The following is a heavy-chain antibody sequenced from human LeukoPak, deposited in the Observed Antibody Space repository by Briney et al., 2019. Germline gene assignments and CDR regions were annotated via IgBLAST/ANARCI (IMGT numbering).Heavy chain of an antibody. V-gene: IGHV3-21*01. CDR1: GFTFSSYS. Sequence: GGSLRLSCAASGFTFSSYSMNCVRQAPGKGLEWVSSISSSSSYIYYADSVKGRFTISRDNAKNSLYLQMNSLRAEDTAVYYCARDQADTAMVPPYFDYWGQGTLVTVSS. CDR3: ARDQADTAMVPPYFDY. D-gene: IGHD5-18*01. J-gene: IGHJ4*02. CDR2: ISSSSSYI.